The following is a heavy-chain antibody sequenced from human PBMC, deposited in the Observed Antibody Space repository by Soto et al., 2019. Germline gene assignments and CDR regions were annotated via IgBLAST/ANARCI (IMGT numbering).Heavy chain of an antibody. V-gene: IGHV3-23*01. CDR1: GFTFSSYA. CDR2: ISGSGGST. J-gene: IGHJ3*02. CDR3: AKDRRAEDIVVVVAATRDAFDI. Sequence: GGSLRLSCAASGFTFSSYAMSWVRQAPGKGLEWVSAISGSGGSTYYADSVKGRFTISRDNSKNTLYLQMNSLRAEDTAVYYCAKDRRAEDIVVVVAATRDAFDIWGQGSMVTVS. D-gene: IGHD2-15*01.